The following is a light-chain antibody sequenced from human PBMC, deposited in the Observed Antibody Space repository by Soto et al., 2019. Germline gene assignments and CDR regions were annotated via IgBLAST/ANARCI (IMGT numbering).Light chain of an antibody. V-gene: IGLV2-23*01. CDR2: EAT. CDR3: SSYASYISSYV. J-gene: IGLJ1*01. Sequence: QSALTQPDSVSGSPGQSITISCTGTAGDVGSYNLVSWYQQRPGKAPKLLIYEATKRPLGLSNRFSGSRSGNTASLTISGLQAEDEADYSCSSYASYISSYVFGPGPRSPS. CDR1: AGDVGSYNL.